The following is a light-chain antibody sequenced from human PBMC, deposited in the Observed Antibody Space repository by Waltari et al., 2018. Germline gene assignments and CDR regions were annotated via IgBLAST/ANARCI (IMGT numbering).Light chain of an antibody. CDR1: QNINSW. J-gene: IGKJ2*01. CDR3: QQYHTFYT. V-gene: IGKV1-5*03. Sequence: DIQMTQSPSTLSASVGDRVTITCLASQNINSWLAWYQQKPGKAPKLLIYKTSILEGGVPSRFSGVGAETEFTLTISSLQPDDFATYYCQQYHTFYTFGQGTKLEIK. CDR2: KTS.